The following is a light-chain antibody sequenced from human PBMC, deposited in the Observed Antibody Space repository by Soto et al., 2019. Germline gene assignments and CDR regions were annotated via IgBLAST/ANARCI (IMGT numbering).Light chain of an antibody. J-gene: IGKJ2*01. CDR2: DAS. CDR1: QSISSW. V-gene: IGKV1-5*01. Sequence: DIQMTQSPSTLSASVGERVTITCRASQSISSWLAWYQQKPGKAPKLLIYDASSLESGVPSRFSGSGSGTEFTLTISSLQPDDFASHYCQQYNSYSRTFGQGTKLEIK. CDR3: QQYNSYSRT.